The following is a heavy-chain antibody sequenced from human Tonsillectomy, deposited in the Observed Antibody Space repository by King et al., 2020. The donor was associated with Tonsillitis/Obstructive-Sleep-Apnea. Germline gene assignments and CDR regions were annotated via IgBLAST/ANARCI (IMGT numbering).Heavy chain of an antibody. D-gene: IGHD1-14*01. CDR1: GGSITSYY. CDR2: IYYSGTT. Sequence: QLQESGPGLVKPSETLSLTCTVSGGSITSYYWSWIRQPPGKGLEWIGYIYYSGTTKYNPSLKSRVTISVDTSMDQFSLKLSSVTAAVTAVYYCARQYNPYNWFDPWGQGTLVTVSS. V-gene: IGHV4-59*08. J-gene: IGHJ5*02. CDR3: ARQYNPYNWFDP.